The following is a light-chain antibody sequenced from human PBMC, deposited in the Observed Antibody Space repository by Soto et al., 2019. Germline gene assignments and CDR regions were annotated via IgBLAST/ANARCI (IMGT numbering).Light chain of an antibody. CDR2: AAS. Sequence: DIQMTQSPSSVSASVGDRVTITCRANQGITSWLAWYQQKPGRAPRLLIYAASSLQSGVPSRFSGSGSGTDFTRTFSSPQPGDFANNYCQQPSSLPLTFGGLTKVEI. CDR1: QGITSW. V-gene: IGKV1-12*01. J-gene: IGKJ4*01. CDR3: QQPSSLPLT.